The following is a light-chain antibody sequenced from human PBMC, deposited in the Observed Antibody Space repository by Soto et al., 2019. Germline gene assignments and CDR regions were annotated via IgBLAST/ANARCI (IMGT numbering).Light chain of an antibody. CDR3: QQRGHWPS. CDR2: DAS. J-gene: IGKJ4*01. CDR1: QSIRSNY. V-gene: IGKV3D-20*02. Sequence: TESPCTLSLSPGDRATLSFRARQSIRSNYLAWYQQKPGQAPRLFIYDASNRATGIPARFSGSGSGTDFTLTISSLEPEDFAVDYCQQRGHWPSSAGGTMADIK.